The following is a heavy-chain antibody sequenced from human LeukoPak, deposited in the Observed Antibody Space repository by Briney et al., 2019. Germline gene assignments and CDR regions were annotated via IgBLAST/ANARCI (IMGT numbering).Heavy chain of an antibody. V-gene: IGHV4-38-2*02. J-gene: IGHJ4*02. CDR1: GYSISSGYY. CDR3: ARGYYDFWSGYLYYFDS. Sequence: SETLSLTCTVSGYSISSGYYRGWIRQPPGKGLEWIGSIYHSGSTYYSPSLKSRVTISVDTSKNQFSLKLSSVTAADTAVYYCARGYYDFWSGYLYYFDSWGQGTLVTVSS. CDR2: IYHSGST. D-gene: IGHD3-3*01.